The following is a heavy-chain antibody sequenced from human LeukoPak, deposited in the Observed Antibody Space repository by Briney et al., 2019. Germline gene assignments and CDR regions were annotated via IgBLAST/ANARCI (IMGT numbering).Heavy chain of an antibody. CDR3: AKGMYYYDSSGYSKLDY. V-gene: IGHV3-74*01. J-gene: IGHJ4*02. Sequence: PGGSLRLSCAASGFTFSSYGMHWVRQAPGKGPVWVSRINYDGSNINYADSVKGRFTISRDSAKNTLYLQMNSLRAEDTAVYYCAKGMYYYDSSGYSKLDYWGQGTLVTVSS. CDR1: GFTFSSYG. D-gene: IGHD3-22*01. CDR2: INYDGSNI.